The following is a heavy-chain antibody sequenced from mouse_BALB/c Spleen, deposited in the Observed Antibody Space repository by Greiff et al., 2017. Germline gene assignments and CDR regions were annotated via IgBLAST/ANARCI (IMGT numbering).Heavy chain of an antibody. CDR1: GYSITSDYA. Sequence: ESGPGLVKPSQSLSLTCTVTGYSITSDYAWNWIRQFPGNKLEWMGYISYSGSTSYNPSLKSRISITRDTSKNQFFLQLNSVTTEDTATYYCARYLGKDYYAMDYWGQGTSVTVSS. D-gene: IGHD4-1*01. V-gene: IGHV3-2*02. CDR2: ISYSGST. CDR3: ARYLGKDYYAMDY. J-gene: IGHJ4*01.